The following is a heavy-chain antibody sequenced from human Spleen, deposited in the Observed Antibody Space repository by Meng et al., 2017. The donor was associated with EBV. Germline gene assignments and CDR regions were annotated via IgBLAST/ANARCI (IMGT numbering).Heavy chain of an antibody. J-gene: IGHJ4*02. Sequence: RVVESGGEGKKPWSLVKVSCKASGGTFSVYGLAWVRQAPGQGLEWMGEIIPIYGTTDYSPKFRGRFILTADESTNIAYMELSSLGSEDTAVYYCARVGGGEVASFDYWGQGTLVTVSS. CDR1: GGTFSVYG. CDR2: IIPIYGTT. V-gene: IGHV1-69*01. CDR3: ARVGGGEVASFDY. D-gene: IGHD3-16*01.